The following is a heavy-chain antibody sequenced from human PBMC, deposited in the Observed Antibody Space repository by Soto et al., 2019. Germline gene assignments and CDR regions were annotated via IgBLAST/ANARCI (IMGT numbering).Heavy chain of an antibody. CDR3: AWSRRYRGYDALED. CDR1: GFNFNIYA. Sequence: EVQLVESGGGLVQPGESLRLSCVASGFNFNIYAMHWVRQAPGKGLEYVSTINSNGGSTFYSNSVKGRFTISRDNSKNTLYLQMGSLRAEDMAVYYCAWSRRYRGYDALEDWGQRTLVTVSS. CDR2: INSNGGST. V-gene: IGHV3-64*01. J-gene: IGHJ4*02. D-gene: IGHD5-12*01.